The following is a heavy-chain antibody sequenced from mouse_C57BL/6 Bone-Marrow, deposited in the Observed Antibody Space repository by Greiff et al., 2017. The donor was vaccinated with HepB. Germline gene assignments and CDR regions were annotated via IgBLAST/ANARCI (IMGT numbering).Heavy chain of an antibody. CDR1: GYTFTSYW. CDR2: IHPNSGST. J-gene: IGHJ3*01. D-gene: IGHD2-5*01. CDR3: ARGSNYLAWFAY. V-gene: IGHV1-64*01. Sequence: VQLQQPGAELVKPGASVKLSCKASGYTFTSYWMHWVKQRPGQGLEWIGMIHPNSGSTNYNEKFKSKATLTVDKSSSTGYMQLSSLTSEDSAVYKGARGSNYLAWFAYWGQGTLVTVSA.